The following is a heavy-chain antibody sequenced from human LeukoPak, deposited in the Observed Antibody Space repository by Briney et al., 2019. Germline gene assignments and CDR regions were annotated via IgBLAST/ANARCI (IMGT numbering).Heavy chain of an antibody. J-gene: IGHJ6*03. CDR2: IYPGDSDT. D-gene: IGHD3-10*01. Sequence: GESLKISCKGSGYSFTSYWIGWVRQMPGKGLEWMGIIYPGDSDTRYSPSFQGQVTISADKSISTAYLQWSSLKASDTAMYYCARTPDYYGSGSYHYMDVWGKGTTVTVSS. CDR1: GYSFTSYW. CDR3: ARTPDYYGSGSYHYMDV. V-gene: IGHV5-51*01.